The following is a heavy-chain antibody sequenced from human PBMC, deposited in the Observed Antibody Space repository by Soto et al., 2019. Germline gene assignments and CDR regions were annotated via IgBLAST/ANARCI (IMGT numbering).Heavy chain of an antibody. J-gene: IGHJ6*02. CDR3: ARIPMAHLHNDRDYYYGMDV. Sequence: QVQLQESGPGLVKPSQTLSLTCTVSGGSISSGGYYWSWIRQHPGKGLEWIGYIYYSGSTYYNPSLNSRVTISVDTSKHQFSLKRSTVTAADTAVYYCARIPMAHLHNDRDYYYGMDVWGQGTTVTVSS. CDR2: IYYSGST. CDR1: GGSISSGGYY. V-gene: IGHV4-31*03. D-gene: IGHD3-10*02.